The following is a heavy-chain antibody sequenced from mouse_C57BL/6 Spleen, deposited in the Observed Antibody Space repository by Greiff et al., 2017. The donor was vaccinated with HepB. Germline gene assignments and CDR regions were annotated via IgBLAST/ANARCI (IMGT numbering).Heavy chain of an antibody. CDR1: GYTFTSYW. CDR2: IDPSDSET. D-gene: IGHD2-3*01. V-gene: IGHV1-52*01. J-gene: IGHJ4*01. CDR3: ARMGWLLSMDY. Sequence: QVQLQQPGAELVRPGSSVKLSCKASGYTFTSYWMHWVKQRPIQGLEWIGNIDPSDSETHYNQKFKDKATLTVDKSSSTAYMQLSSLTSEDSAVYYCARMGWLLSMDYWGQGTSVTVSS.